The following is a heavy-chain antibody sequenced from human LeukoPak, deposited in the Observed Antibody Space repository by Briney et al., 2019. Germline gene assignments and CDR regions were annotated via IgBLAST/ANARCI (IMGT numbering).Heavy chain of an antibody. V-gene: IGHV3-30*02. J-gene: IGHJ4*02. D-gene: IGHD2-8*02. CDR3: ATYRQVLLPFES. CDR1: GFTFSSYG. CDR2: IQNDGSNE. Sequence: GGSLRLSCVASGFTFSSYGMHWVRQAPGKGLEWVAYIQNDGSNEQYADSVRGRFTISRDNSKSTLSLQMNSLRAEDTAIYYCATYRQVLLPFESWGQGTLVTVSS.